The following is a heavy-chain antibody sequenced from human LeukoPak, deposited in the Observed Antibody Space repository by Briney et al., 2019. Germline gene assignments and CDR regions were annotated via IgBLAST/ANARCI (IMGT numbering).Heavy chain of an antibody. V-gene: IGHV4-34*01. J-gene: IGHJ4*02. CDR2: INHSGST. CDR1: GGSFSGYY. CDR3: AAGIIAAAGTYYFDY. D-gene: IGHD6-13*01. Sequence: SETLSLTCAVYGGSFSGYYWSWIRQPPGKGLEWIGEINHSGSTNYSPSLKSRVTISVDTSKNQFSLKLSSVTAADTAVYYCAAGIIAAAGTYYFDYWGQGTLVTVSS.